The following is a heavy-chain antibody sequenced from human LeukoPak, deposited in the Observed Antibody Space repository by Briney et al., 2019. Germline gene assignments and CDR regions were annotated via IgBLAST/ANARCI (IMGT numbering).Heavy chain of an antibody. CDR1: GLTFSSYW. CDR3: ARSDIQLWTCFDY. V-gene: IGHV3-74*01. J-gene: IGHJ4*02. D-gene: IGHD5-18*01. CDR2: INIDGSTT. Sequence: AGGSLRLSCAASGLTFSSYWMHWVRQAPGKGLVWVSRINIDGSTTTYADSVKGRFTISRDNAKNTLYLQMNSLGAEDTAVYYCARSDIQLWTCFDYWGQGTLVTVSS.